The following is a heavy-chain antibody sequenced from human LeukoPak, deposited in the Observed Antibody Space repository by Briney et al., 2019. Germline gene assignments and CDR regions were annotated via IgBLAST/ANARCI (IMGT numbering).Heavy chain of an antibody. CDR1: GYTFTSYD. J-gene: IGHJ1*01. Sequence: ASVKVSCKASGYTFTSYDINWVRQATGQGLEWMGWMNPNSGNTGYAQKFQGGVTMTRNTSISTAYMELSSLRSEDTAVYYCARGRYSSGWYRIRAQYFQHWGQGTLVTVSS. CDR3: ARGRYSSGWYRIRAQYFQH. CDR2: MNPNSGNT. D-gene: IGHD6-19*01. V-gene: IGHV1-8*01.